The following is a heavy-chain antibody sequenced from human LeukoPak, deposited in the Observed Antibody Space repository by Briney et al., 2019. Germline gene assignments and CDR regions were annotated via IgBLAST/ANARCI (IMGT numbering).Heavy chain of an antibody. CDR2: IGMSGSTI. Sequence: GGSLRLSCAASGFTFSDYFMSWIRQAPGKGLECVSYIGMSGSTIYYADSVKGRFTVSRDNAKNSLYLQMNSLRAEDTAVYYCARVPNYDFWSGYYYFNYWGQGTLVTVSS. V-gene: IGHV3-11*01. D-gene: IGHD3-3*01. J-gene: IGHJ4*02. CDR1: GFTFSDYF. CDR3: ARVPNYDFWSGYYYFNY.